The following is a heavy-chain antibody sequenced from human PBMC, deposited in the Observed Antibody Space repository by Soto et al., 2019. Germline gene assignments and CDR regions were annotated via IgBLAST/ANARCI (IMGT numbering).Heavy chain of an antibody. CDR1: GYTCTGYY. Sequence: SSLKVSCKASGYTCTGYYMHWVRQAPGQGLEWMGWINPNSGGTNYAQKFQGWVTMTRDTSISTAYMELSRLRSDDTAVYYCAREYIAEAGKTKYYYYGQDVWG. CDR3: AREYIAEAGKTKYYYYGQDV. J-gene: IGHJ6*02. CDR2: INPNSGGT. D-gene: IGHD6-13*01. V-gene: IGHV1-2*04.